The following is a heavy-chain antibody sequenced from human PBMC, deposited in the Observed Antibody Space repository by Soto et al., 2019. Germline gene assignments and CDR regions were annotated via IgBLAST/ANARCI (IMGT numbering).Heavy chain of an antibody. J-gene: IGHJ4*02. CDR3: ARAVSTYYYDSSGYYEPPFDY. V-gene: IGHV1-69*06. D-gene: IGHD3-22*01. CDR2: IIPIFGTA. CDR1: GGTFSSYA. Sequence: QVQLVQSGAEVKKPGSSVKVSCKASGGTFSSYAISWVRQAPGQGLEWMGGIIPIFGTANYAQKFQGRVTITADKSTSTAYMELSSLRSEDTAVYYCARAVSTYYYDSSGYYEPPFDYWGQGTLVTVSS.